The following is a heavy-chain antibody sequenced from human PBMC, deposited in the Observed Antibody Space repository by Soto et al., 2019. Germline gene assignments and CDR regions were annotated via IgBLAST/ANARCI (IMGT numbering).Heavy chain of an antibody. J-gene: IGHJ4*02. CDR2: INPSGGST. V-gene: IGHV1-46*01. CDR3: ARGYYDSSGYYLWATTDYFDY. CDR1: GYTFTSYY. D-gene: IGHD3-22*01. Sequence: ASVNVSCKSSGYTFTSYYMHWVRQAPGQGLECMGIINPSGGSTSYAQKFQGSVTMTRDTSTSTVYMELSSLRSEDTAVYYCARGYYDSSGYYLWATTDYFDYWGQGTLVTVSS.